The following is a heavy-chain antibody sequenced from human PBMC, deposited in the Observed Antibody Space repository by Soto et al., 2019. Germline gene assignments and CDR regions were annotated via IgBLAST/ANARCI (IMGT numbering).Heavy chain of an antibody. J-gene: IGHJ4*02. CDR2: ISSSSSTI. Sequence: GGSLRLSCAASGFTFTSYSMNWVRQAPGKGLEWVSYISSSSSTIYYADSIKGRFTISRDHAKNSLYLQMNILRDEDTAVYYCVRGGATIFDYWGRGTLVTVSS. D-gene: IGHD1-26*01. V-gene: IGHV3-48*02. CDR1: GFTFTSYS. CDR3: VRGGATIFDY.